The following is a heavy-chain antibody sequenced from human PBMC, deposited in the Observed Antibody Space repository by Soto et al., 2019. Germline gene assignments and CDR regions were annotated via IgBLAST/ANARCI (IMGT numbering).Heavy chain of an antibody. CDR1: GFSLRSLS. D-gene: IGHD6-13*01. Sequence: EVQLVESGGGLVQPGGSVRLSCVASGFSLRSLSMNWVRKAPGRGLEWLSYISTSSSTMYYADSVRGRFTISRDNAKNSLYLQMDSLRDDDTAVYYCAGESSTWSFFDYWGQGTLVTVSS. CDR2: ISTSSSTM. CDR3: AGESSTWSFFDY. J-gene: IGHJ4*02. V-gene: IGHV3-48*02.